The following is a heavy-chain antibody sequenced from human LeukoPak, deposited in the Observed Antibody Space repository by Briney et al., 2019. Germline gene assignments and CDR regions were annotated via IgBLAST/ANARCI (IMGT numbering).Heavy chain of an antibody. CDR1: GYRFTTYG. Sequence: GASVKVSCTASGYRFTTYGIIWVRQAPGQGPEWMGSTSVHNGNTNYAQKFQGRVTMTADTSTSTAYMELRSLRSDDTAVYYCAREADYGDYVNYWGQGTLVTVSS. D-gene: IGHD4-17*01. CDR2: TSVHNGNT. V-gene: IGHV1-18*01. CDR3: AREADYGDYVNY. J-gene: IGHJ4*02.